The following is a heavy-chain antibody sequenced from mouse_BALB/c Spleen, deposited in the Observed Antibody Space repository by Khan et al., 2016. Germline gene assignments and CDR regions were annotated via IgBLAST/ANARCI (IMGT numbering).Heavy chain of an antibody. CDR1: GFTFTDYY. CDR3: AVLDY. V-gene: IGHV7-3*02. CDR2: IRNKANGYTT. J-gene: IGHJ4*01. Sequence: EVELVESGGGLVQPGGSLRLSCATSGFTFTDYYMSWVRQPPGKALEWLGFIRNKANGYTTEYTASVKGRFTISRDNSQSILYLQMNTLRAEDSATYYCAVLDYWGQGTSVTVAS.